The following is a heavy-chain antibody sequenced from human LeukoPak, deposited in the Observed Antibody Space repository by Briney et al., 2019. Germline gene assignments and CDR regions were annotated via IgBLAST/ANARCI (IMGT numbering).Heavy chain of an antibody. V-gene: IGHV1-8*01. CDR1: GYIFSNYD. D-gene: IGHD3-16*02. J-gene: IGHJ4*02. CDR3: ARGLRSDY. CDR2: MNPNSGRR. Sequence: ASVKVSCEASGYIFSNYDINWVRQAPGHGLEWMGWMNPNSGRRVYAQKFQRRVTMTRNSSINTAYMELTSLRSDDRAVYYCARGLRSDYWGQGTLVTVSS.